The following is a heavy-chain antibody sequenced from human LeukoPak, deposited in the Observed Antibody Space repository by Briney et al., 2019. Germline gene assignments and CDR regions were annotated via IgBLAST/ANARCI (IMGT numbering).Heavy chain of an antibody. Sequence: GGSLRLSCAASGFTFSSYSMNWVRQAPGKGLEWVSSISSSSSYIYYADSVKGQFTISRDNAKNSLYLQMNSLRAEDTAVYYCARREDSSGYNFDYWGQGTLVTVSS. V-gene: IGHV3-21*01. J-gene: IGHJ4*02. CDR2: ISSSSSYI. D-gene: IGHD3-22*01. CDR3: ARREDSSGYNFDY. CDR1: GFTFSSYS.